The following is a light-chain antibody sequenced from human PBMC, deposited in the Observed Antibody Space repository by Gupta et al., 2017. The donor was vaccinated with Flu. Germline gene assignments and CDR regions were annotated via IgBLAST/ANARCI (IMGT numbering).Light chain of an antibody. CDR3: QQQHNSTYFT. J-gene: IGKJ3*01. V-gene: IGKV3-15*01. CDR2: GAY. CDR1: QSVSSN. Sequence: VMTPSPATLSVSPGERATLSCRASQSVSSNLAWYQQKPGQAPRLLIYGAYTRATGIPARFRGSGSGTECTLTIISLQSQDDAFEDCQQQHNSTYFTFGTGTKVDIK.